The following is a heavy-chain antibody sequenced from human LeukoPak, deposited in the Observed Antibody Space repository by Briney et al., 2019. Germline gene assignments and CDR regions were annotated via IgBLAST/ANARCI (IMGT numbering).Heavy chain of an antibody. CDR3: AKDFSTYSSSWYGWFDP. D-gene: IGHD6-13*01. V-gene: IGHV3-9*01. J-gene: IGHJ5*02. CDR1: GFTFDDYA. Sequence: GGSLRLSCAASGFTFDDYAMHWVRHAPGKGLEWVSGISWNSGSIGYADSVKGRFTISRDNSKNTLYLQMNSLRAEDTAVYYCAKDFSTYSSSWYGWFDPWGQGTLVTVSS. CDR2: ISWNSGSI.